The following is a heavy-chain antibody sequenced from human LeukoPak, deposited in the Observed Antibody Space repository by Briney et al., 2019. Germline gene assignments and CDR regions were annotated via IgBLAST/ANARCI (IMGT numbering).Heavy chain of an antibody. J-gene: IGHJ3*02. CDR1: GGSISSGDYY. CDR3: ARPGITAIGNAFDI. Sequence: SETLSLTCTVSGGSISSGDYYWSWIRQPPGKGLEWIGYIYYSGSTYYNPSLKSRVTISVDTSKSQFSLNLNSVIAADTAVYYCARPGITAIGNAFDIWGQGTMVTVSS. V-gene: IGHV4-30-4*01. CDR2: IYYSGST. D-gene: IGHD6-13*01.